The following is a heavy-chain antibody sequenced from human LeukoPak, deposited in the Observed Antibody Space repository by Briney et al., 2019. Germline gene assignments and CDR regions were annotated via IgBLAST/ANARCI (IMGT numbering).Heavy chain of an antibody. Sequence: GSLRLSCAASGFTFSSYAMSWVRQAPGKGLEWVSAISGSGGDTYYADSVKGRFTMSRDNSKNTLYLQMNSLRAEDTAVYFCAKTVSGSHSYQGGDYWGQGTLVTVST. V-gene: IGHV3-23*01. J-gene: IGHJ4*02. CDR3: AKTVSGSHSYQGGDY. CDR2: ISGSGGDT. CDR1: GFTFSSYA. D-gene: IGHD3-16*02.